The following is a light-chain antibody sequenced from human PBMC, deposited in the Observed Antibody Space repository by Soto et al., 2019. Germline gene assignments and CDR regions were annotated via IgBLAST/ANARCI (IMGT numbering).Light chain of an antibody. CDR1: SSDVGGYNY. J-gene: IGLJ1*01. Sequence: SVLTQPASVSGSPGQSITISCTGTSSDVGGYNYVSWYQQHPGKAPKLMIYDVSNRPSGVSNRFSGSKSGNTASLTISGLQAEDEADYYCRSYTSISTRVFGTGTKVTVL. CDR3: RSYTSISTRV. CDR2: DVS. V-gene: IGLV2-14*01.